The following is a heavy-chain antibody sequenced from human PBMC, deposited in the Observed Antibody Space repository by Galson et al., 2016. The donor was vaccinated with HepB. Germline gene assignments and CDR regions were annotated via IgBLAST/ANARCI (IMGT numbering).Heavy chain of an antibody. CDR1: GSTFDDYA. V-gene: IGHV3-43D*04. J-gene: IGHJ3*01. CDR2: ISWDGTSA. Sequence: SLRLSCAASGSTFDDYAMHWVRQAPGKGLEWVSLISWDGTSAYYADSVKGRFTISRDNTKNSLYLQMNSLRAEDTALYYCAKGKLLWFGELPQDDSFDFWGQGTMVTVSS. CDR3: AKGKLLWFGELPQDDSFDF. D-gene: IGHD3-10*01.